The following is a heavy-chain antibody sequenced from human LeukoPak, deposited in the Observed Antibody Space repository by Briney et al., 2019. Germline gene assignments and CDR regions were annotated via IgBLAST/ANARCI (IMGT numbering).Heavy chain of an antibody. V-gene: IGHV3-21*01. CDR2: ISGSSSDI. CDR1: GFTFSSYS. D-gene: IGHD3-22*01. Sequence: GSLRLSCTASGFTFSSYSINWVRQSPGKGLEWVSSISGSSSDIQYADSVKGRFTISRDNAKNSLYLHMNSLRAEDTAVYYCAREFRSYYYDSSGYPECMDVWGQGTTVTVSS. CDR3: AREFRSYYYDSSGYPECMDV. J-gene: IGHJ6*02.